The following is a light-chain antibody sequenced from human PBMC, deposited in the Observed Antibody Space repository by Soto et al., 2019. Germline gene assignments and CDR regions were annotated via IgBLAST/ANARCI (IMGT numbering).Light chain of an antibody. Sequence: QSVLTQPPLVSGAPGQRFTVSCTGSSSNIGKNYDVHWYQQLPGTAPKLIIYGSRNRPSGVPDRFSGSKSGTSASLAITGLHAEYEADYYGQSYDSYLRGSVFGTGTKLTVL. CDR3: QSYDSYLRGSV. CDR1: SSNIGKNYD. CDR2: GSR. V-gene: IGLV1-40*01. J-gene: IGLJ1*01.